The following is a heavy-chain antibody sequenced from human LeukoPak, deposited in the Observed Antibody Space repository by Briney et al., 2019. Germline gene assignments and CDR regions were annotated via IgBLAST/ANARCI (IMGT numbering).Heavy chain of an antibody. CDR3: ARGVVPAAFDY. J-gene: IGHJ4*02. CDR1: GFTFSSYS. V-gene: IGHV3-21*01. CDR2: ISSGGSYI. Sequence: NPGGSLRLSCAASGFTFSSYSMNWVRQAPGKGLEWVSSISSGGSYIYYADSVKGRFTISRDNAKNSLYVQLNSLRADDTAVYYCARGVVPAAFDYWGQGTLVTVSS. D-gene: IGHD2-2*01.